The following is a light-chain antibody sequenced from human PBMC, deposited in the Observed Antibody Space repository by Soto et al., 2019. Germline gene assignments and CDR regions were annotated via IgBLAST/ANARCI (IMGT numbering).Light chain of an antibody. CDR2: GAS. CDR3: QQYGSSPPYT. J-gene: IGKJ2*01. V-gene: IGKV3-20*01. Sequence: EIVLTQSPGTLSLSPGERATLSCRASQSVSSSYLAWYQQKPGQAPRLLIYGASSRATGIPARFSGSGSGTDFTLTISRLEPADFAVYYCQQYGSSPPYTFGQGTKLELK. CDR1: QSVSSSY.